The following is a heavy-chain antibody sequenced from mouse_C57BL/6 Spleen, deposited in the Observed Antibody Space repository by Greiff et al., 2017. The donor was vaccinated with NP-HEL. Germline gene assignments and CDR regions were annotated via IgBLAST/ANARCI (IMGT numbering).Heavy chain of an antibody. D-gene: IGHD3-2*02. CDR3: AREAGGYYFDY. V-gene: IGHV1-64*01. CDR2: IHPNSGST. CDR1: GYTFTSYW. J-gene: IGHJ2*01. Sequence: QVQLKQPGAELVKPGASVKLSCKASGYTFTSYWMHWVKQRPGQGLEWIGMIHPNSGSTNYNEKFKSKATLTVDKSSSTAYMQLSSLTSEDSAVYYCAREAGGYYFDYWGQGTTLTVSS.